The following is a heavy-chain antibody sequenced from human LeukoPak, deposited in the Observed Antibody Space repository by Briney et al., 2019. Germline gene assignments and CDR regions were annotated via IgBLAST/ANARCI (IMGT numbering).Heavy chain of an antibody. CDR3: ARVLSYYGPHGFDY. D-gene: IGHD3-10*01. CDR2: IYSGGST. J-gene: IGHJ4*02. CDR1: GFTVSSNY. Sequence: GGSLRLSCAAPGFTVSSNYMSWVRQAPGKGLEWVSVIYSGGSTYYADSVKGRFTISRDNSKNTLYLQMNSLRAEDTAVYYCARVLSYYGPHGFDYWGQGTLVTVSS. V-gene: IGHV3-66*02.